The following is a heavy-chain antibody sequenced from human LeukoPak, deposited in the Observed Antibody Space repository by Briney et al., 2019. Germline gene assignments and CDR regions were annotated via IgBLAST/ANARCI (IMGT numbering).Heavy chain of an antibody. Sequence: GASLRLSCAASGFTFSSYAMSWVRQAPGKGVEWVSAMSGSGGSTYYADCVKGRFTISRDNSKNPLYLQMNSLRAEDTAVYYCAKDLDCSSTSCYPDYWGQGTLVTVSS. CDR3: AKDLDCSSTSCYPDY. CDR1: GFTFSSYA. V-gene: IGHV3-23*01. J-gene: IGHJ4*02. CDR2: MSGSGGST. D-gene: IGHD2-2*01.